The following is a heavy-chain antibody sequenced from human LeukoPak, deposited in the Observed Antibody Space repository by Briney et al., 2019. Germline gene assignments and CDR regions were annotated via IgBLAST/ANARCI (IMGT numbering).Heavy chain of an antibody. Sequence: PGGSLRLSCAASEFTFSRYGMHWVRQAPGKGLEWVAFIRYDGSNKYYADSVKGRFTISRDNSKNTLYLQMNSLRAEDTAVYYCAKATPYDFWSGYSGFDPWGQGTLVTVSS. CDR1: EFTFSRYG. J-gene: IGHJ5*02. CDR3: AKATPYDFWSGYSGFDP. CDR2: IRYDGSNK. V-gene: IGHV3-30*02. D-gene: IGHD3-3*01.